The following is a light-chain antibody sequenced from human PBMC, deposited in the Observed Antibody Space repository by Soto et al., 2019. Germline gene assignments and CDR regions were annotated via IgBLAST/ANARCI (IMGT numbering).Light chain of an antibody. CDR1: ALPKQY. CDR2: KDS. V-gene: IGLV3-25*02. Sequence: SYELTQPLSVSVFPGQTARITCSGEALPKQYAYWYQQKPGQAPVLVIYKDSERPSGIPERFSGSSSGTTVTLTISGVQAEDEADYYCQSADSSGIYQVFGTGTKLTVL. CDR3: QSADSSGIYQV. J-gene: IGLJ1*01.